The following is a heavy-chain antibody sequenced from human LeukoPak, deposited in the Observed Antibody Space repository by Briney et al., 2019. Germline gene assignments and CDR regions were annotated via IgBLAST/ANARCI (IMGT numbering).Heavy chain of an antibody. CDR3: ARTHSSGWYWFDP. Sequence: ASVKVTCKASGYTFTSYGISWVRQAPGQGLEWMGWISAYNGNTNYAQKLQGRVTMTTDTSTSTAYMELRSLRSDDTAAYYCARTHSSGWYWFDPWGQGTLVTVSS. V-gene: IGHV1-18*01. CDR2: ISAYNGNT. J-gene: IGHJ5*02. D-gene: IGHD6-19*01. CDR1: GYTFTSYG.